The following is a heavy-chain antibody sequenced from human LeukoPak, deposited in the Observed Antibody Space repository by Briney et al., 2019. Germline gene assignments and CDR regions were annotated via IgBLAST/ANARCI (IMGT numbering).Heavy chain of an antibody. J-gene: IGHJ4*02. CDR3: ASVGGQDYRVYN. CDR2: IYYSGST. V-gene: IGHV4-59*01. CDR1: GGSISSYY. Sequence: SETLSLTCTVSGGSISSYYWSWIRQPPGKGLEWIGYIYYSGSTNYNPSLKSRVTISADTSKNQFSLKLSSVTAADTAVYYCASVGGQDYRVYNWGQGTLVTVSS. D-gene: IGHD4-11*01.